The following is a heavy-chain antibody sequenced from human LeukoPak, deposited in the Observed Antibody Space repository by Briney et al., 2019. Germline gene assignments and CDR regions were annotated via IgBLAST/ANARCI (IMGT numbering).Heavy chain of an antibody. CDR1: GFTFNKSW. J-gene: IGHJ4*02. CDR2: IKEDGTQK. Sequence: GGSLRLSCAASGFTFNKSWMSWVRQAQGKGPEWLANIKEDGTQKYYVDSVRGRFTISRDNAENSLYLQMNSLRDEDTAVYYCAKTGGRDYWGRGTLVTVSS. V-gene: IGHV3-7*01. CDR3: AKTGGRDY. D-gene: IGHD7-27*01.